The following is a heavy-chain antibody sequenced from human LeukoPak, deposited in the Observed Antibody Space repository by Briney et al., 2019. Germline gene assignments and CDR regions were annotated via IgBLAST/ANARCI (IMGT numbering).Heavy chain of an antibody. V-gene: IGHV4-61*01. CDR2: IYYSGST. D-gene: IGHD3-10*01. CDR3: AREPGRGYFDY. CDR1: GGSVSRGSYY. Sequence: PSETLSLTCTVSGGSVSRGSYYWSWIRQPPGKGLEWIGYIYYSGSTNYNPSLKSRVTISVDTSKNQFSLKLSSVTAADTAVYYCAREPGRGYFDYWGQGTLVTVSS. J-gene: IGHJ4*02.